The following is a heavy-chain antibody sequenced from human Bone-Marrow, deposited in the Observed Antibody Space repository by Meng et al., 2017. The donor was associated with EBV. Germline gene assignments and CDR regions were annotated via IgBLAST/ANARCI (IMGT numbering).Heavy chain of an antibody. CDR2: TNEDGRIT. CDR1: GFTFSNYW. D-gene: IGHD6-6*01. J-gene: IGHJ4*02. Sequence: VELGGSGGGLVQPGGSLRLSCAASGFTFSNYWMHWVRQALGRGLVWVSRTNEDGRITNYADSVKGRFTISRDNTKNTLYLQMNNLRAEDTAVYFCSRDLVGSDDDWGQGTLVTVSS. CDR3: SRDLVGSDDD. V-gene: IGHV3-74*01.